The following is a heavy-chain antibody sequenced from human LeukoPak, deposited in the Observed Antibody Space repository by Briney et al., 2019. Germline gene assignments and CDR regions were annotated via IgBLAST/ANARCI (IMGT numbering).Heavy chain of an antibody. CDR3: ARGDYGDV. Sequence: GGSLRLSCAASGFTFSAYWMNWVRQTPGKGLEWVANIKQDGSQKNYVNSVKGRFTISRDNGKNSLFLQMNSLRAEDTALYYCARGDYGDVWDKGTTVTVSS. V-gene: IGHV3-7*01. CDR2: IKQDGSQK. J-gene: IGHJ6*04. D-gene: IGHD4-17*01. CDR1: GFTFSAYW.